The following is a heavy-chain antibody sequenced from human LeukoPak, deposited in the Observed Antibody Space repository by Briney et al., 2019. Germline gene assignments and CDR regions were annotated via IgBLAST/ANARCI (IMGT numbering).Heavy chain of an antibody. CDR1: GGSISSSSNY. V-gene: IGHV4-39*01. CDR2: IYYSGST. CDR3: AETYGSSSGVYYYYYMDV. D-gene: IGHD6-6*01. J-gene: IGHJ6*03. Sequence: PSETLSLTCTVSGGSISSSSNYWGWIRQPPGKGLEWIGSIYYSGSTYYNPSLKSRVTISIDTSKNQFSLKLSSVTVADTALYYCAETYGSSSGVYYYYYMDVWGKGTTFTVSS.